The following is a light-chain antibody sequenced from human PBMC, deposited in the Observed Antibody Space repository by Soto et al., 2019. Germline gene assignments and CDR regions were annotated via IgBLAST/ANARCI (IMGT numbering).Light chain of an antibody. J-gene: IGKJ4*01. Sequence: DIQLTQSPSFLSASGGDRVTISCRASQGISDHLAWYQQKPGKAPKLLIYGASTLQSGVPSRFSGSASGTEFTLTISSLQPEAFATYFCQQFNAYPLTFGGGTKLEIK. CDR2: GAS. CDR3: QQFNAYPLT. V-gene: IGKV1-9*01. CDR1: QGISDH.